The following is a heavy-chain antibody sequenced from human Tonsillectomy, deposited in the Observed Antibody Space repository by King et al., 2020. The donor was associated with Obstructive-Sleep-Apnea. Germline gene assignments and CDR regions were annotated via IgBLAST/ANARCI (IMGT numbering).Heavy chain of an antibody. Sequence: VQLVESGGGLVKPGGSLRLACAASGFTFSDYYMSWIRQTPGKGLEWVSYITISGSYKNYTAYVNGRFTISRDNTKNSLYLHMNRLRADDTAGYYCSRLSEWLLGNGDYYYRLDVWGPGTTVTVSS. D-gene: IGHD3-3*01. J-gene: IGHJ6*02. CDR3: SRLSEWLLGNGDYYYRLDV. CDR2: ITISGSYK. CDR1: GFTFSDYY. V-gene: IGHV3-11*06.